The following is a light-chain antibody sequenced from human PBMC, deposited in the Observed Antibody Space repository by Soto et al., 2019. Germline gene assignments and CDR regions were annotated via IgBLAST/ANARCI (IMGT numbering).Light chain of an antibody. CDR1: QSVSSN. CDR2: DAS. Sequence: IVMTQSPATLSVSPGERATLSCTASQSVSSNLAWYQQKAGQAPRLLIYDASTRATGIPARFSGSGSGTEFTLTISSLQSEDLALYYCQQYNHWPLLTFGGGTKVEIK. CDR3: QQYNHWPLLT. V-gene: IGKV3-15*01. J-gene: IGKJ4*01.